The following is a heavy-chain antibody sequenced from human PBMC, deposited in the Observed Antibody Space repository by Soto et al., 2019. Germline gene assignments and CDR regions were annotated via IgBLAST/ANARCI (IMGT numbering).Heavy chain of an antibody. J-gene: IGHJ5*02. CDR3: ATSYDTGFDP. Sequence: QLHLVQSAAEVKKPGASVRVSCKAYGYPFIKYGISWIRQAPEQGLEWMGWIKVDSGYTNYAQKFQGRVTMTADTSSDTAFMELRSMRLDDTAVYFCATSYDTGFDPWGQGTLVSVSS. V-gene: IGHV1-18*04. CDR2: IKVDSGYT. D-gene: IGHD3-9*01. CDR1: GYPFIKYG.